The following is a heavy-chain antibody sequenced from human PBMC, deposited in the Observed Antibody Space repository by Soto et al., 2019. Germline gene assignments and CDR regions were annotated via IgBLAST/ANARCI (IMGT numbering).Heavy chain of an antibody. D-gene: IGHD6-13*01. CDR3: AKGAITGTLNWFDP. CDR1: GFRFADYT. V-gene: IGHV3-9*01. J-gene: IGHJ5*02. CDR2: LTWNSESI. Sequence: PGGSLRFSCAASGFRFADYTMHWVRQAPGKGLEWVSGLTWNSESIAYADSVKGRFTISRDNAKNSLYLQMNSLRAEDTAFYFCAKGAITGTLNWFDPWGQGTLVTVSS.